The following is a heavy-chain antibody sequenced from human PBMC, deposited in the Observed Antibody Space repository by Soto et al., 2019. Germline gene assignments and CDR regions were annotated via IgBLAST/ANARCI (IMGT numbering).Heavy chain of an antibody. J-gene: IGHJ6*02. V-gene: IGHV5-51*01. CDR2: ICPADSHS. Sequence: GESMTISCQGSGYSFANYWIGWVRQMPEKYLEWMGMICPADSHSIYSPSCHGQVTISADKSLRTASRQWTSLKASDTALYYCARTRSFTLGFCYRGMDVWGQGTTVTVSS. CDR3: ARTRSFTLGFCYRGMDV. CDR1: GYSFANYW. D-gene: IGHD2-15*01.